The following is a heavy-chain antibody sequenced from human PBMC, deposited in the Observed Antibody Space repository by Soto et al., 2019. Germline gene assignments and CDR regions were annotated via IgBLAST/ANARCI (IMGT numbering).Heavy chain of an antibody. D-gene: IGHD3-10*01. V-gene: IGHV4-34*01. CDR1: GGSFSDYY. CDR3: ASHRDYHYFYYGMDV. Sequence: QVQLQQWGAGLLKPSETLSLTCAVHGGSFSDYYWTWIRQSPGQGLEWIGEINDGGRTSYNPSLKGRVTLSLDTSKNHSSLKLSSVTAADSAVYFCASHRDYHYFYYGMDVWGQGTTVTVSS. CDR2: INDGGRT. J-gene: IGHJ6*02.